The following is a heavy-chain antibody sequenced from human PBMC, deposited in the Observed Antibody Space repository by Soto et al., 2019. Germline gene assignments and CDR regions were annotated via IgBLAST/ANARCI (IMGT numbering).Heavy chain of an antibody. CDR2: INHSGST. CDR3: ARGGRGYSEYYYYYGMDV. Sequence: SETLSLTCAVYGGSFSGDYWSWIRQPPGKVLEWIGEINHSGSTNYNPSLKSRVTISVDTSKNQFSLKLSSVTAADTAVYYCARGGRGYSEYYYYYGMDVWGQGTTVNVSS. V-gene: IGHV4-34*01. CDR1: GGSFSGDY. J-gene: IGHJ6*02. D-gene: IGHD5-18*01.